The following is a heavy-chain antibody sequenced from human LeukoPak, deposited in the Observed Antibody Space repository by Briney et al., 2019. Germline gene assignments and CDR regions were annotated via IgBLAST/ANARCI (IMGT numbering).Heavy chain of an antibody. CDR2: ISSSSSYI. CDR1: GFTFSSYS. Sequence: GGSLRLSCAASGFTFSSYSMNWVRQAPGKGLEWVSSISSSSSYIYYADSVKGRFTISRDNAKSSLYLQMNSLRAEDTAVYYCAKAITGSCPFDYWGQGTLVTVSS. V-gene: IGHV3-21*01. CDR3: AKAITGSCPFDY. J-gene: IGHJ4*02. D-gene: IGHD1-26*01.